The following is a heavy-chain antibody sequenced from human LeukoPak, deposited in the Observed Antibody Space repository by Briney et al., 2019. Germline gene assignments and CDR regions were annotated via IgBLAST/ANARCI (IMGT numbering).Heavy chain of an antibody. D-gene: IGHD6-6*01. CDR3: ARDANIYSSSSLFDY. Sequence: PSETLSLTSTVSGGSISSGSYYWSWIRQPAGKGLEWIGRIYTSGSTNYNPSLKSRVTISVDTSKNQFSLKLSSVTAADTAVYYCARDANIYSSSSLFDYWGQGTLVTVSS. V-gene: IGHV4-61*02. CDR2: IYTSGST. CDR1: GGSISSGSYY. J-gene: IGHJ4*02.